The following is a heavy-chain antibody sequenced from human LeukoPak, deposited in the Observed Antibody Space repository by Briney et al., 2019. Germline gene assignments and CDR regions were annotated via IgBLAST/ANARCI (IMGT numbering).Heavy chain of an antibody. CDR2: INQDGSEK. CDR1: EFTFRGYW. D-gene: IGHD6-13*01. CDR3: ARDGFVGAADY. V-gene: IGHV3-7*01. J-gene: IGHJ4*02. Sequence: GGSLRLSCAASEFTFRGYWMNWVRQAPGKGPEWVANINQDGSEKHYVDSVKGRFTISRDNAKNSLFLQMNSLRVEDTAVFYRARDGFVGAADYWGQGTLVTVSS.